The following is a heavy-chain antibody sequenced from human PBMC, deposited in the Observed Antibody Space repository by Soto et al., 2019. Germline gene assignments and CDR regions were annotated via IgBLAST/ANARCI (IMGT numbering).Heavy chain of an antibody. CDR2: ISVSGDKT. CDR3: AKGGWLAD. J-gene: IGHJ1*01. V-gene: IGHV3-23*01. CDR1: GFSFTAYI. D-gene: IGHD5-12*01. Sequence: EVHLLESGGDLVQPGGSLRLSCAASGFSFTAYIMSWFRQAPGQGLEWVSAISVSGDKTYYADSVKGRFTISRDDAKNTLYLQLNSLRVDDTAIYYCAKGGWLADCGQGTLVTVSS.